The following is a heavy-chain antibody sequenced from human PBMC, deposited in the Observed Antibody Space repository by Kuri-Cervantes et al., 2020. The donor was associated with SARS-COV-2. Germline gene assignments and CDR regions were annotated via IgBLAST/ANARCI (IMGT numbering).Heavy chain of an antibody. V-gene: IGHV4-59*01. J-gene: IGHJ4*02. CDR3: ARGLEAAGSLDY. D-gene: IGHD6-13*01. CDR2: IFYTGIT. Sequence: SQTLSLTCAVYGGSFSGYYWSWIRQPPEKGLEWIGYIFYTGITDYNPSLKSRVTISLDTSKNQVSLRLSSVTPAVTAVYYCARGLEAAGSLDYWGQGTLVTVSS. CDR1: GGSFSGYY.